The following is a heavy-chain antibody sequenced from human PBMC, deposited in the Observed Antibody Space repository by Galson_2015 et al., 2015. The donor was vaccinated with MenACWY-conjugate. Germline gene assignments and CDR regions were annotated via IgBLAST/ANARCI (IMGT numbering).Heavy chain of an antibody. CDR2: IDPADSYT. J-gene: IGHJ5*02. D-gene: IGHD2-21*01. V-gene: IGHV5-10-1*01. CDR1: GYRFPSYW. CDR3: ARHIDYNFFDP. Sequence: QSGAEVKEPGESLTISCKGSGYRFPSYWITWVRQMPGRGLEWVGRIDPADSYTNYSPAFQGHVTISADRSINTAYLRWSSLKASASAMYYCARHIDYNFFDPWGQGTLVTVSS.